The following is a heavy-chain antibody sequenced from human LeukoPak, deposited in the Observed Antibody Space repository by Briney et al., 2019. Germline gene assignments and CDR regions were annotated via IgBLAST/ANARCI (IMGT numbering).Heavy chain of an antibody. CDR1: GFTFSSYS. J-gene: IGHJ4*02. D-gene: IGHD3-3*01. CDR2: ISSSSSYI. V-gene: IGHV3-21*01. CDR3: ARAIPYYDFWSGYYGPIMGHFDY. Sequence: GGSLRLSCAASGFTFSSYSMNWVRQAPGKGLEWVSSISSSSSYIYYADSVKGRFTISRDNAKNSLYLQMNSLRAEDTAVYYCARAIPYYDFWSGYYGPIMGHFDYWGQGTLVTVSS.